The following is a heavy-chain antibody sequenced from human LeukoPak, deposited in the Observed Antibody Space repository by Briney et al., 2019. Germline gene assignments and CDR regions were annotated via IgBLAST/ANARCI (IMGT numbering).Heavy chain of an antibody. D-gene: IGHD3-16*01. V-gene: IGHV4-59*01. J-gene: IGHJ3*02. CDR2: IYYSGST. CDR3: GRVGGWGCESGPLDAFDI. CDR1: GGSLSNYY. Sequence: PSETLSLTCTVSGGSLSNYYWSWIRQPPGKGLEWIGYIYYSGSTNNNPSLRSRITILVDRSKNQFSLKLSSVAAGDAAVYCCGRVGGWGCESGPLDAFDIWGQGTMVTVSS.